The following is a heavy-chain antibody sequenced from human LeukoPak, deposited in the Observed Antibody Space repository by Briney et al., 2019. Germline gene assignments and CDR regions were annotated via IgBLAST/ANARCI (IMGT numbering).Heavy chain of an antibody. V-gene: IGHV4-34*01. CDR1: GGSFSGYY. D-gene: IGHD2-2*02. CDR2: INHSGST. CDR3: ARARGIGYCSSTSWYRYSWFDP. Sequence: SETLSLTCAVYGGSFSGYYWSWIRQPPGKGLEWIGEINHSGSTNYNPSLKSRVTISVDTSKNQFSLKLSSVTAADTAVYYRARARGIGYCSSTSWYRYSWFDPWGQGTLVTVSS. J-gene: IGHJ5*02.